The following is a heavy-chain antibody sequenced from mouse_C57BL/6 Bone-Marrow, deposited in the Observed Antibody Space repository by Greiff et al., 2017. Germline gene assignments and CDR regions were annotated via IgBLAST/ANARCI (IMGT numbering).Heavy chain of an antibody. J-gene: IGHJ4*01. CDR1: GFSINSDCY. D-gene: IGHD1-1*01. CDR3: ARDFPYYYGSSFYYAMDY. V-gene: IGHV3-3*01. CDR2: TFYSGIT. Sequence: EVKLVESGPSLVRPSQTLSLTCTVTGFSINSDCYWIWIRQFPGNKLEYIGYTFYSGITYYNPSLESRTYITRDTSKNQFSLKLSSVTTEDTATYYCARDFPYYYGSSFYYAMDYWGQGTSVTVSS.